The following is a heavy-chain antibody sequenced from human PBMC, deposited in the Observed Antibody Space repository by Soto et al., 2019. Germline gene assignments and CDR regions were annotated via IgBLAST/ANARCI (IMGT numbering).Heavy chain of an antibody. CDR3: ARNYVGRDWYEDYFDY. CDR1: GFTFSRYP. V-gene: IGHV3-30-3*01. CDR2: LSYDGSNK. J-gene: IGHJ4*02. Sequence: QVQLVESGGGVVQPGRSLRLSCAASGFTFSRYPMQWVRQAPGKGLEWVAFLSYDGSNKYYADSVKGRFTISRDNSKNTLYLQMNSLRAEDTAVYSCARNYVGRDWYEDYFDYWGQGTLVTVSS. D-gene: IGHD6-19*01.